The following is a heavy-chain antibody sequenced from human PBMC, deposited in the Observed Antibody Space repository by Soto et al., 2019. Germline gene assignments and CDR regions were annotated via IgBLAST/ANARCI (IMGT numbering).Heavy chain of an antibody. D-gene: IGHD6-19*01. CDR1: DGSISSGGYY. V-gene: IGHV4-31*03. Sequence: QVELQESGPGLVKPSQTLSLTCTVSDGSISSGGYYWSWVRQHPGKGLEWIGYIYDSGSTYYNPSLKSRVTISVDTSKNQFSLKLTSVTAADTAVYYCASQATGWYPDYWGQGTLVTVSS. J-gene: IGHJ4*02. CDR2: IYDSGST. CDR3: ASQATGWYPDY.